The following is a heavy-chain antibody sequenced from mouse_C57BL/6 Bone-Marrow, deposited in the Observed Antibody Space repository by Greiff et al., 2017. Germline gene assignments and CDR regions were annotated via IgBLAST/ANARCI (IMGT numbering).Heavy chain of an antibody. D-gene: IGHD3-2*02. CDR3: TRETAQALFLYAMDY. J-gene: IGHJ4*01. V-gene: IGHV5-9-1*02. CDR2: ISSGGDYI. CDR1: GFTFSSYA. Sequence: DVQLQESGEGLVKPGGSLKLSCAASGFTFSSYAMSWVRQTPEKRLEWVAYISSGGDYIYYADTVKGRFTISRDNARNTLYLQMSSLKSEDTAMYYCTRETAQALFLYAMDYWGQGTSVTVSS.